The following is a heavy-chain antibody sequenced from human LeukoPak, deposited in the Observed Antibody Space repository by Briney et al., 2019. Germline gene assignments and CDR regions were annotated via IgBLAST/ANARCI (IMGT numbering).Heavy chain of an antibody. J-gene: IGHJ4*02. V-gene: IGHV1-46*01. CDR2: INPNDGGT. CDR1: RYTFTSCY. Sequence: ASVKVSCKASRYTFTSCYVHWVRLAPGQGVEWMGLINPNDGGTSYAQKFQGRVTMTRDMSTSTVYMEVGSLRSEDTAVYYCARDLGSGWYYFDSWGQGTLVTASS. D-gene: IGHD6-19*01. CDR3: ARDLGSGWYYFDS.